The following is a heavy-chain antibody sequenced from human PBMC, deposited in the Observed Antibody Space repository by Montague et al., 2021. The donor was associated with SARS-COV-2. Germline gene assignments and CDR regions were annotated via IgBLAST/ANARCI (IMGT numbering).Heavy chain of an antibody. CDR1: GGSISSYY. CDR3: ARGGGNSADYYNYTMDV. D-gene: IGHD4-23*01. J-gene: IGHJ6*02. V-gene: IGHV4-59*01. CDR2: IYHNGST. Sequence: SETLSLTCTVSGGSISSYYWTWIRQPPGKGLESIGYIYHNGSTKYNPSLKSRVTISVDTSKIQFSLRLSSVSVADTAVYYCARGGGNSADYYNYTMDVWGQGTTVTVFS.